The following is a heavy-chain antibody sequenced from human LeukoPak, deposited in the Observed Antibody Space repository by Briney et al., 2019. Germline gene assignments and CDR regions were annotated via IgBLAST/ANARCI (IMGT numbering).Heavy chain of an antibody. J-gene: IGHJ4*02. CDR3: ARHKYCSSTSCPAGY. CDR2: ISAYNGNT. CDR1: GYTFTSYG. Sequence: ASVKVSCKASGYTFTSYGISWVRQAPGQGLEWMGWISAYNGNTNYAQKLQGRVTITTDTSTSTAYMELRSLRSDDTAVYYCARHKYCSSTSCPAGYWGQGTLVTVSS. V-gene: IGHV1-18*01. D-gene: IGHD2-2*01.